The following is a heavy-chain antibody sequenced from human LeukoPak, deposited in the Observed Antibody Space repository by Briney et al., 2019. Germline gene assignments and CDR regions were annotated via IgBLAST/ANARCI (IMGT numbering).Heavy chain of an antibody. D-gene: IGHD2-15*01. CDR1: GYTFTSYD. Sequence: ASVKVSCKASGYTFTSYDISWVRQATGQGLEWMGWMNPNSGNTGYAQKFQGRVTMTRNTSISTAYMELSSLRSEDTAVYYCAREGYCSGGSCHTNFDYWGQGTLVTVSS. CDR3: AREGYCSGGSCHTNFDY. J-gene: IGHJ4*02. CDR2: MNPNSGNT. V-gene: IGHV1-8*01.